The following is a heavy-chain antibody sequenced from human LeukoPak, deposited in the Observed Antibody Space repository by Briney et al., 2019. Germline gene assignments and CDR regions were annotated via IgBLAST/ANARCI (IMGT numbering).Heavy chain of an antibody. D-gene: IGHD3-10*01. CDR2: IYYSGST. J-gene: IGHJ4*02. V-gene: IGHV4-39*01. Sequence: SETLSLTCTVSGGSISSTNYYWGWIRQPPGKGLEWIGSIYYSGSTYYNPSLKSRVTISVDTSKNQFSLRLSSVTAADSAVYYCARRVDYYGSGSYYFDYWGQGTLVTVCS. CDR1: GGSISSTNYY. CDR3: ARRVDYYGSGSYYFDY.